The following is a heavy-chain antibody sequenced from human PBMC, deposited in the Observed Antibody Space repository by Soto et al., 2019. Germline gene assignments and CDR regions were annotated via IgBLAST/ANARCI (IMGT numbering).Heavy chain of an antibody. V-gene: IGHV3-74*01. CDR2: INLDGTTT. CDR1: GFSFSSYW. Sequence: PGGSLRLSCAASGFSFSSYWMHWFLQAPGKGPVWVSQINLDGTTTNYADSVKGRFTISRDNAENTLYLHMNSLRAEDTAVYYCAKDVSWGQSEYWGQGTLVTVSS. D-gene: IGHD3-16*01. CDR3: AKDVSWGQSEY. J-gene: IGHJ4*02.